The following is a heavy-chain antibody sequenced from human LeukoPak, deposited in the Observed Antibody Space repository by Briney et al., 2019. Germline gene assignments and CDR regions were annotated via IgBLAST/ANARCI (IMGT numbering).Heavy chain of an antibody. CDR1: GGSISRYY. D-gene: IGHD6-19*01. V-gene: IGHV4-4*07. Sequence: LETLSLTCTVSGGSISRYYWTWIRQPAGKGLEWIGRIYTTGSTNYNPSLNSRVTMSVDTSKNQFSLKLSSVTAADTAVYYCARQIAVAGKAGFEYWGQGTLVTVSS. CDR2: IYTTGST. CDR3: ARQIAVAGKAGFEY. J-gene: IGHJ4*02.